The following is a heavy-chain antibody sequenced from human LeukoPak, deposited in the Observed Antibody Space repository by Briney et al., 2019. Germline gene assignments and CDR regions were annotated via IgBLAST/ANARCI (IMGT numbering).Heavy chain of an antibody. Sequence: GGSLRLSCAASGFTFSSYWMSWVRQAPGKGLEWVANIKQDGSERYYVDSVKGRFTISRDNAKNSLYLQMNSLRAEDTAVYYCARDPSPYYFDYWGQGTLVTVSS. J-gene: IGHJ4*02. V-gene: IGHV3-7*01. CDR1: GFTFSSYW. CDR3: ARDPSPYYFDY. CDR2: IKQDGSER.